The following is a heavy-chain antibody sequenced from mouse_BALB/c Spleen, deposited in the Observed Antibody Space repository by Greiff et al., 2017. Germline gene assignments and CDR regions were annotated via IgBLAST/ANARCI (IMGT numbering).Heavy chain of an antibody. CDR1: GYAFSSSW. D-gene: IGHD2-1*01. CDR3: ARSGNYDAMDY. J-gene: IGHJ4*01. Sequence: VQLQQSGPELVKPGASVKISCKASGYAFSSSWMNWVKQRPGQGLEWIGRIYPGDGATNYTGKFKGKATLTADKSSSTAYMQLSSLTSVDSAVYFCARSGNYDAMDYWGQGTSVTVSS. V-gene: IGHV1-82*01. CDR2: IYPGDGAT.